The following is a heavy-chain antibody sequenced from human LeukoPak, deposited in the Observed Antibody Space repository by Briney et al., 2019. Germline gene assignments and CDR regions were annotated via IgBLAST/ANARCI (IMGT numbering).Heavy chain of an antibody. J-gene: IGHJ4*02. CDR2: IYYSGST. CDR3: ARLGYYDSSGRDY. D-gene: IGHD3-22*01. Sequence: PSETLSLTCTVSGGSISSYYWSWIRQPPGKGLEWIGYIYYSGSTNYNPSLKSRVTISVDTSKNQFSLKLSSVTAADTAVYYCARLGYYDSSGRDYWGQGTLVTVPS. CDR1: GGSISSYY. V-gene: IGHV4-59*08.